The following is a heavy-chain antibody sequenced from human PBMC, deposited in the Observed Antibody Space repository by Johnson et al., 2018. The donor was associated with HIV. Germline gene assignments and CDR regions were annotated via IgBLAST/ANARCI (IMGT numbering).Heavy chain of an antibody. Sequence: MQLVESGGGLVQPGGSLRLSCAASGFTFSSYDMHWVRQATGKGLEWVSAIGTAGDTYYPGSVKGRFTISRENAKHSLYLQMNSLRAGDTAVYYCAREARMRDAFDIWGQGTMVTVSS. CDR2: IGTAGDT. V-gene: IGHV3-13*01. J-gene: IGHJ3*02. D-gene: IGHD1-14*01. CDR1: GFTFSSYD. CDR3: AREARMRDAFDI.